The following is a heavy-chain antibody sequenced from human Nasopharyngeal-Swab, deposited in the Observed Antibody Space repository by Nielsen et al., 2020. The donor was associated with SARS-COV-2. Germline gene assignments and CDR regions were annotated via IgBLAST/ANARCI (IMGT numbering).Heavy chain of an antibody. CDR2: FDPEDGET. CDR1: GYTLTELP. Sequence: ASVKVSCKVSGYTLTELPMHWVRQAPGKGLEWMGGFDPEDGETIYAQKFQGRVTMTEDTSTDTAYMELSSLRSEDTAVYYCATGGIALGRFDPWGQGTLVTVSS. CDR3: ATGGIALGRFDP. V-gene: IGHV1-24*01. D-gene: IGHD6-13*01. J-gene: IGHJ5*02.